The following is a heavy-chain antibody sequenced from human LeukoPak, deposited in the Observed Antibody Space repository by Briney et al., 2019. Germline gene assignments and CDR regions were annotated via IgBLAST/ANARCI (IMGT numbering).Heavy chain of an antibody. CDR3: ARDGTPGPDYYYYYYMDV. CDR1: GYTFTSYG. CDR2: ISAYNGNT. J-gene: IGHJ6*03. D-gene: IGHD1-1*01. V-gene: IGHV1-18*01. Sequence: ASVKVSCKASGYTFTSYGISWVRQAPGQGLEWMGWISAYNGNTNYAQKLQGRVTMTTDTSTSTAYMELRSLRSEDTAVYYCARDGTPGPDYYYYYYMDVWGKGTTVTVSS.